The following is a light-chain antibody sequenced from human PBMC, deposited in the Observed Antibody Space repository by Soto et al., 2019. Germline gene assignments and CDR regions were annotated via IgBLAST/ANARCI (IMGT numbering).Light chain of an antibody. CDR2: EVN. Sequence: ALTQPASVSGSPGQSITISCTGTNSDVGSYDLVSWYQQHPGKAPKLMIFEVNKRPSGVSNRFSGSKSGNTASLTISGLQAEDESDYYCCSYAGGSTYVLFGGGTKLTVL. V-gene: IGLV2-23*02. CDR3: CSYAGGSTYVL. CDR1: NSDVGSYDL. J-gene: IGLJ3*02.